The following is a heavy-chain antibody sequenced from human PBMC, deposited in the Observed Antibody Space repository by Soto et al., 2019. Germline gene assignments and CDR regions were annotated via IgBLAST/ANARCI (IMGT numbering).Heavy chain of an antibody. D-gene: IGHD6-19*01. V-gene: IGHV4-4*02. CDR2: AYHNGLT. Sequence: ETLSLTCAVSGDSVTSNVWWSWVRQPPGKGLEWIGEAYHNGLTDYNPSLKSRVTMSVDTSKNEFSLKLTSLTAADTAIYYCERDAAVPGESDRFDYWGQGTLVTVSS. CDR3: ERDAAVPGESDRFDY. J-gene: IGHJ4*02. CDR1: GDSVTSNVW.